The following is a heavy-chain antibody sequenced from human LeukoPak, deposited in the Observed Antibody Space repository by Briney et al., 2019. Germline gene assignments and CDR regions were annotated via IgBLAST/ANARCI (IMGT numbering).Heavy chain of an antibody. V-gene: IGHV4-38-2*02. CDR1: GSSISSGYY. J-gene: IGHJ4*02. CDR3: ASGWGDTAMVPTAGFFDY. CDR2: IYQSGST. D-gene: IGHD5-18*01. Sequence: SETLSLTCTVSGSSISSGYYWGWIRQPPGKGLEWIGSIYQSGSTYYNPSLKSRVAISVDTSKNQFSLKLSSVTAADTALYFCASGWGDTAMVPTAGFFDYWGQGTLVTVSS.